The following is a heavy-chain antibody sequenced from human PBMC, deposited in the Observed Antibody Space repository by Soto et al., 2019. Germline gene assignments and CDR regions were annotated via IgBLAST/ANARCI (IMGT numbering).Heavy chain of an antibody. CDR2: IWDDGSNR. Sequence: QVQLVESGGGVVQPGSSLSLSCAASGFNFRSYAMHWVRQAPGKGLEWVAIIWDDGSNRYYADSVKGRFTISRDQSRNTVYLQMDSLSVEDTAVYYCARDAGLSPFDYWGPGTLVTVSS. CDR3: ARDAGLSPFDY. J-gene: IGHJ4*02. V-gene: IGHV3-33*01. CDR1: GFNFRSYA.